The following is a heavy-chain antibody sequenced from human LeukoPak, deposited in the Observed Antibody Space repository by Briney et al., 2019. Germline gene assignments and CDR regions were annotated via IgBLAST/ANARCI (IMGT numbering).Heavy chain of an antibody. CDR2: IYYSGST. J-gene: IGHJ4*02. Sequence: SETLSLTCTVSGGSMSDYYWGWIRQPPGKGLEWIGSIYYSGSTYYNPSLKSRVTISVDTSKNQFSLKLSSVTAADTAVYYCARLPQYQLLYRPGIDYWGQGTLVTVSS. CDR1: GGSMSDYY. CDR3: ARLPQYQLLYRPGIDY. D-gene: IGHD2-2*02. V-gene: IGHV4-39*01.